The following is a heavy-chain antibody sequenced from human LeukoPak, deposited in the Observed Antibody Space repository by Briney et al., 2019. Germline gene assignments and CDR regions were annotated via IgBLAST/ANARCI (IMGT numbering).Heavy chain of an antibody. CDR2: FDPEDGET. CDR3: ATDFWRAVAGTA. CDR1: GYTLTELS. V-gene: IGHV1-24*01. J-gene: IGHJ4*02. Sequence: ASVKVSCKVSGYTLTELSMHWVRQAPGKGLEWMGGFDPEDGETIYAQKFQGRVTMTEDTSTDTAYMELSSLRSGDTAVYYCATDFWRAVAGTAWGQGTLVTVSS. D-gene: IGHD6-19*01.